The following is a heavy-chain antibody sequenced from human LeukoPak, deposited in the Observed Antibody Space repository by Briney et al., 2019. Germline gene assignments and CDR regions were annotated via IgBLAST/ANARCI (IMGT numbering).Heavy chain of an antibody. D-gene: IGHD3-3*01. CDR2: IIPIFGTA. CDR1: GGTFSSYA. Sequence: GASVKVSRKASGGTFSSYAISWVRQAPGQGLEWMGGIIPIFGTANYAQKFQGRVTITTDESTSTAYMELSSLRSEDTAVYYCARDSGYDFWSGYYKAYYFDYWGQGTLVTVSS. J-gene: IGHJ4*02. V-gene: IGHV1-69*05. CDR3: ARDSGYDFWSGYYKAYYFDY.